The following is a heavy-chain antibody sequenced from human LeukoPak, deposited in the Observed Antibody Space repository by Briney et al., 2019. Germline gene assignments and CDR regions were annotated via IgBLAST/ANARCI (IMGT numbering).Heavy chain of an antibody. CDR1: GYTFTSYD. CDR2: MNPNSGNT. CDR3: ARGLGILTGFRYYYYYMDV. Sequence: ASVKVSCKASGYTFTSYDINWVRQATGQGLEWMGWMNPNSGNTGYAQKFQGRVTITRNTSISTAYMELSSLRSEDTAVYYCARGLGILTGFRYYYYYMDVWGKGTTVTVSS. V-gene: IGHV1-8*03. D-gene: IGHD3-9*01. J-gene: IGHJ6*03.